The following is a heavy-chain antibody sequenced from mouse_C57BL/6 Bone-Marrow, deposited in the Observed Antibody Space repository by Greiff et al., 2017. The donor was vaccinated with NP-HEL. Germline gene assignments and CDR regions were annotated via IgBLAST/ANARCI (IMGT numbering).Heavy chain of an antibody. V-gene: IGHV5-17*01. CDR3: ARQRGHYYGSSYDAMDY. D-gene: IGHD1-1*01. J-gene: IGHJ4*01. Sequence: DVHLVESGGGLVKPGGSLKLSCAASGFTFSDYGMHWVRQAPEKGLEWVAYISSGSSTIYYADTVKGRFTISRDNAKNTLFLQMTSLRSEDAAMYYCARQRGHYYGSSYDAMDYWGQGTSVTVSS. CDR2: ISSGSSTI. CDR1: GFTFSDYG.